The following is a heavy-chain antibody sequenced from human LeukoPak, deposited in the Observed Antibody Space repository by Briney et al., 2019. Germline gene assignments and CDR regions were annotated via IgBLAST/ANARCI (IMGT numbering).Heavy chain of an antibody. CDR1: GGSISNDDYL. J-gene: IGHJ5*02. Sequence: PSETLSLTCTISGGSISNDDYLWGWISQSPGKGLEWIGTISFSGSTNYNPSLKSRVTISVDTSKNQFSLKLSSVTAADTAVYYCARYNWNTWFDPWGQGALVTVSS. D-gene: IGHD1-1*01. CDR2: ISFSGST. CDR3: ARYNWNTWFDP. V-gene: IGHV4-61*08.